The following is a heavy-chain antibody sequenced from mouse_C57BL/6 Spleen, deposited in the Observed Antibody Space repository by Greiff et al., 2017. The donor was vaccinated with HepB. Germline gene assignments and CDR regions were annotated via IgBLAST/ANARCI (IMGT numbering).Heavy chain of an antibody. V-gene: IGHV1-72*01. J-gene: IGHJ1*03. CDR3: ARGITTVVATGEYFDV. Sequence: QVQLQQPGAELVKPGASVKLSCKASGYTFTSYWMHWVKQRPGRGLEWIGRIDPNSGGTKYNEKFKSKATLTVDKPSSTAYMQRSSLTSEDSAVYYCARGITTVVATGEYFDVWGTGTTVTVSS. CDR2: IDPNSGGT. CDR1: GYTFTSYW. D-gene: IGHD1-1*01.